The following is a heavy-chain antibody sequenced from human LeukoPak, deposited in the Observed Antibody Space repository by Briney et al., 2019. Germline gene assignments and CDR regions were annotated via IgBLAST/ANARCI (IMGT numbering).Heavy chain of an antibody. D-gene: IGHD3-16*02. CDR3: ARGAITFGGVIVDY. CDR2: IIPILGIA. CDR1: GGTFSSYA. Sequence: SVKVSCKASGGTFSSYAISWVRQAPGQGLEWMGRIIPILGIANYAQKFQGRVTITADKSASTAYMELSSLRSEDTAVYYCARGAITFGGVIVDYWGQGTLVTVSS. V-gene: IGHV1-69*04. J-gene: IGHJ4*02.